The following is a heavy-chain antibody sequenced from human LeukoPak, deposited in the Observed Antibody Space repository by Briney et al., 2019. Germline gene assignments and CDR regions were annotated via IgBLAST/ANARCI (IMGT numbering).Heavy chain of an antibody. CDR1: GITFSNYA. CDR2: ISGSGHKI. J-gene: IGHJ4*02. V-gene: IGHV3-23*01. Sequence: SGGSLRLSCVASGITFSNYAVSWVRQAPEKGLDWVSVISGSGHKIRYADSVKGRFTISRDNSENIVYLQMYNLRVEDTAVYYCAGRPTGYSSGYIHWGQGTLVAVSS. CDR3: AGRPTGYSSGYIH. D-gene: IGHD5-18*01.